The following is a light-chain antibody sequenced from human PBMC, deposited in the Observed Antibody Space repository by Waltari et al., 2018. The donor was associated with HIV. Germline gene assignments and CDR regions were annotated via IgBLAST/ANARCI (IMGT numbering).Light chain of an antibody. CDR3: NSYAGNNKGV. CDR1: SSYAGGYNY. J-gene: IGLJ1*01. CDR2: DVT. Sequence: QSALTQPPPASGSPGQSPTISCPRTSSYAGGYNYATRYQQHPGNAPKLLIYDVTNRPSGVPDRFSGSKSGNTASLTVSGLQAEDEADYYCNSYAGNNKGVFGTGTKVTVL. V-gene: IGLV2-8*01.